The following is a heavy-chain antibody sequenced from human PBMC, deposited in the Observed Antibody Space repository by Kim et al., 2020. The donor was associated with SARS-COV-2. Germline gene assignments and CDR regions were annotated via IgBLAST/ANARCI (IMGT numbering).Heavy chain of an antibody. Sequence: VKGRFTISRDNSKNTLYLQMNSLRAEDTAVYYCAKDPRIAAAGNPYYFDYWGQGTLVTVSS. V-gene: IGHV3-23*01. J-gene: IGHJ4*02. D-gene: IGHD6-13*01. CDR3: AKDPRIAAAGNPYYFDY.